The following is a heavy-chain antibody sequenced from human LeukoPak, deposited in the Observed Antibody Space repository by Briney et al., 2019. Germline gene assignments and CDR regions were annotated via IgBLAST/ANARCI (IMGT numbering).Heavy chain of an antibody. D-gene: IGHD6-13*01. CDR1: GFTFTSYD. V-gene: IGHV1-2*04. CDR2: INPNSGGT. CDR3: ARGYSSSWYDPGYYYYYGMDV. J-gene: IGHJ6*02. Sequence: ASVKVSCKASGFTFTSYDINWVRQAPGQGLEWMGWINPNSGGTNYAQKFQGWVTMTRDTSISTAYMELSRLRSDDTAVYYCARGYSSSWYDPGYYYYYGMDVWGQGTTVTVSS.